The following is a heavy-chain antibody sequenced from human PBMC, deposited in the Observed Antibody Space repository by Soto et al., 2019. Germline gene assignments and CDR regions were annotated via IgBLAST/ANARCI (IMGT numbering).Heavy chain of an antibody. CDR1: GGSISSGGYY. Sequence: QVQLQESGPGLVKPSQTLSLTCTVSGGSISSGGYYWSWIRQHPGKGLEWIGYIYYSGSTYYNPSLQSRVTISVDTSKNQFSLKLSSVTAADTAVYYCAREAPTSLSYCGGDCYSDWGQGTLVTVSS. J-gene: IGHJ4*02. V-gene: IGHV4-31*03. CDR3: AREAPTSLSYCGGDCYSD. D-gene: IGHD2-21*01. CDR2: IYYSGST.